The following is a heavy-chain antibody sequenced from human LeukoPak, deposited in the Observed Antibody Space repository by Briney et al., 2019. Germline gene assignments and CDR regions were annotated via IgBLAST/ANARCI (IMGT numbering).Heavy chain of an antibody. D-gene: IGHD6-19*01. CDR1: GFTFISYA. CDR2: IVGSGGST. V-gene: IGHV3-23*01. J-gene: IGHJ4*02. CDR3: AKRDSSGWSYFDY. Sequence: GGSLRLSCVASGFTFISYAMSWVRQAPGKGLEWVSGIVGSGGSTFYADSVKGRFTISRDNSKNTLYLQMNSLRAEDTAVYYCAKRDSSGWSYFDYWGQGTLVTVSS.